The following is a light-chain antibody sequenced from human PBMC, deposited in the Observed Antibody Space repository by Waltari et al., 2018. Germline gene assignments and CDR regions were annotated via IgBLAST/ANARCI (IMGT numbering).Light chain of an antibody. CDR2: DVD. CDR3: CSYAGRYTSV. Sequence: QSALTQPRSVSGSPGQSVTFSCPGTSSDVGAYTYFSWYQVHPGKVPKLILYDVDKRPSGVPDRFSGSKAGNTASLTISGLQTEDEADYYCCSYAGRYTSVFGGGTKVTVL. V-gene: IGLV2-11*01. CDR1: SSDVGAYTY. J-gene: IGLJ2*01.